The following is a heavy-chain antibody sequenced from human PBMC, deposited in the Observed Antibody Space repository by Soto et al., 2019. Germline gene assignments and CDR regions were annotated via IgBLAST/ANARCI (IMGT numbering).Heavy chain of an antibody. D-gene: IGHD6-6*01. CDR1: GYTFTSYD. J-gene: IGHJ3*02. CDR2: MNPNSGNT. Sequence: ASVKVSCKASGYTFTSYDINWVRQATGQGLERMGWMNPNSGNTGYEQKFQGRVTMTRNTSISIAYMELSSLRSEDMAVYYCARVGSIAARDAFDIWGQGTMVTVSS. CDR3: ARVGSIAARDAFDI. V-gene: IGHV1-8*02.